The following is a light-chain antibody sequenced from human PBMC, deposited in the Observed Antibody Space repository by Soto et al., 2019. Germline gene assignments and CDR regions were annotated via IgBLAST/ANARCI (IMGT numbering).Light chain of an antibody. J-gene: IGLJ1*01. V-gene: IGLV1-51*02. Sequence: QSVLTQPPSVSAAPGQKVTISCSGSSSNIGSNYVSWHQQLPGTAPQLLIYENIKRPSGIPDRFSGSKSGTSATLGITGLQTGDEADYYCLSWDDSLSAWGFGTGTKVTVL. CDR3: LSWDDSLSAWG. CDR2: ENI. CDR1: SSNIGSNY.